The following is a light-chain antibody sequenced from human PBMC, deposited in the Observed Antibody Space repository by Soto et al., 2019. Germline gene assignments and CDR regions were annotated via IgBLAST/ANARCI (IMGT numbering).Light chain of an antibody. CDR1: PSVTNF. V-gene: IGKV3-11*01. CDR2: GAF. J-gene: IGKJ5*01. Sequence: EIVLTQSPATLSLSPGERATLSCRASPSVTNFLAWYQQKPGQAPRLLIYGAFNRATGIPARFSGSASGTDFTLTISSLDPEDSAIYYCQQRNIWPAVTFGQGTRLEIK. CDR3: QQRNIWPAVT.